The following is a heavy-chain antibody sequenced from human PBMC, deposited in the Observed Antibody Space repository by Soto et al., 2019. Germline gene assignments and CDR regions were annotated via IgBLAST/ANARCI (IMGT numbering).Heavy chain of an antibody. CDR3: ASSAYSKNGY. D-gene: IGHD4-4*01. CDR1: GFTFSSYW. V-gene: IGHV3-7*01. J-gene: IGHJ4*02. CDR2: IKPDGSEK. Sequence: VQLVESGGGVVQPGRSLRLSCAASGFTFSSYWMSWVRQAPGKGLEWVANIKPDGSEKYYVDSVKGRFTISRDNAKNSLYLQTNSLRAEDTAVYFCASSAYSKNGYWGQGTLVTVSS.